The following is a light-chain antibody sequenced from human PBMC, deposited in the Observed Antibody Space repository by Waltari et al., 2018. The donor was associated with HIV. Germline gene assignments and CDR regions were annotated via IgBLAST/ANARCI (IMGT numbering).Light chain of an antibody. V-gene: IGKV3-11*01. CDR3: QHRTNWPPLT. Sequence: EIVLTQSPATLSLSPGERATLSCRASQRVSSSLAWYQQTRGQPPRLLIFDAYNRATGIPARFSGSGSGTDFTLTISSLEPEDFAVYFCQHRTNWPPLTFGGGTRVEIK. J-gene: IGKJ4*01. CDR2: DAY. CDR1: QRVSSS.